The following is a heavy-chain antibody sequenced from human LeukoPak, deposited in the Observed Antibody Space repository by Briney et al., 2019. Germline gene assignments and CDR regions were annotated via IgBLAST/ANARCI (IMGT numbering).Heavy chain of an antibody. J-gene: IGHJ3*02. Sequence: GESLKISCKGSGYSFTSYWIGWVRQMPGKGLEWMGIIYPGDSDTRYSPSFQGQVTISADKSISTAYLQWSSLKASDTAMYYCEIHRHHDGSGYYDDAFDIWGQGTMVTVSS. V-gene: IGHV5-51*01. D-gene: IGHD3-22*01. CDR3: EIHRHHDGSGYYDDAFDI. CDR1: GYSFTSYW. CDR2: IYPGDSDT.